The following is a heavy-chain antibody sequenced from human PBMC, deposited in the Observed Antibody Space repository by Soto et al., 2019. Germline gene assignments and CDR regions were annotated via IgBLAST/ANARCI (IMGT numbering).Heavy chain of an antibody. D-gene: IGHD5-12*01. J-gene: IGHJ4*02. V-gene: IGHV3-21*01. CDR1: GFTFSSYS. Sequence: VQLVESGGGLVQPGGSLRLSCAASGFTFSSYSMNWVRQAPGKGLEWVSSISSSSSYIYYADSVKGRFTISRDNAKNSLYLQMNSLRAEDTAVYYCARGVDIVATINDYWGQGTLVTVSS. CDR2: ISSSSSYI. CDR3: ARGVDIVATINDY.